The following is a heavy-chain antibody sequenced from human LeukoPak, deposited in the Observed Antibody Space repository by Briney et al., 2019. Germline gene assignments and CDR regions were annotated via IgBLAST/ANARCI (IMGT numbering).Heavy chain of an antibody. CDR1: GYTFTGYY. CDR3: ARPPSSSWYLLPDY. CDR2: INPNSGGT. V-gene: IGHV1-2*02. Sequence: EASVKVSCKASGYTFTGYYMHWVRQAPGQGLEWMGWINPNSGGTNYAQKFQGRVTMTRDTSISTAYMELSRLRSDDTAVYYCARPPSSSWYLLPDYWGRGTLVTVSS. J-gene: IGHJ4*02. D-gene: IGHD6-13*01.